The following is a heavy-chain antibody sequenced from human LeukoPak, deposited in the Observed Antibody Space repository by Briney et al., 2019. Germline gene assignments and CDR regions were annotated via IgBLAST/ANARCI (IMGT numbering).Heavy chain of an antibody. CDR1: GYTFTSYG. CDR3: ARYMDGITMVRGVIRATTLYYMDV. D-gene: IGHD3-10*01. Sequence: ASVKVSCKASGYTFTSYGISWVRQAPGQGLEWMGWISAYNGNTNYAQKLQGRVTMTTDTSTSTAYMELRSLRSDDTAVYYCARYMDGITMVRGVIRATTLYYMDVWGKGTTVTVSS. V-gene: IGHV1-18*01. J-gene: IGHJ6*03. CDR2: ISAYNGNT.